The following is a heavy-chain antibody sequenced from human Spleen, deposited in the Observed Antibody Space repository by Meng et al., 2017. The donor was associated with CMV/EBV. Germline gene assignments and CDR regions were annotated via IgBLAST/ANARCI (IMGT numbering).Heavy chain of an antibody. D-gene: IGHD3-22*01. CDR3: ARDNTMSGYGPYYYDSSSGGFDY. J-gene: IGHJ4*02. Sequence: QVQVVQSGKEVKKPGSSVKASCKASGGTFSSYAISWVRQAPGQGLEWMGGIIPIFGTANYAQKFQGRVTITADESTSTAYMELSSLRSEDTAVYYCARDNTMSGYGPYYYDSSSGGFDYWGQGTLVTVSS. CDR1: GGTFSSYA. CDR2: IIPIFGTA. V-gene: IGHV1-69*01.